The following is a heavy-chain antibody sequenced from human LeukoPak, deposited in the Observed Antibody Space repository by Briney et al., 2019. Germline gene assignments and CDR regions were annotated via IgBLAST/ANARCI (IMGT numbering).Heavy chain of an antibody. V-gene: IGHV3-21*01. Sequence: GGSLRLSCAASGFTFSSYSMNWVRQAPGKGLEWVSSISSSSSYIYYADSVEGRFTISRDNAKNSLYLQMNSLRAEDTAVYYCARGRSSTSFFIDYWGQGTLVTVSS. J-gene: IGHJ4*02. CDR3: ARGRSSTSFFIDY. CDR2: ISSSSSYI. CDR1: GFTFSSYS. D-gene: IGHD2-2*01.